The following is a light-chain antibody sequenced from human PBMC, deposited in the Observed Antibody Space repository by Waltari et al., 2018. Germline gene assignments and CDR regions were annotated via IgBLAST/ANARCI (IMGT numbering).Light chain of an antibody. J-gene: IGLJ3*02. Sequence: QSALTQPASVSGSPGQSITISCTGTSRDVGGNTYVPWYQQHPGKAPKLIIYEVSNRPSGVSNRFSGSKSGNTASLTVSGLQAEDEADYYCNSYTNINTWVFGGGTKLTVL. CDR3: NSYTNINTWV. CDR1: SRDVGGNTY. V-gene: IGLV2-14*01. CDR2: EVS.